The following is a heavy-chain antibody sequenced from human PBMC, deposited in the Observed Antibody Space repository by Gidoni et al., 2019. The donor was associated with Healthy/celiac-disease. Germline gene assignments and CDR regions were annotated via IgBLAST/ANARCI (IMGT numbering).Heavy chain of an antibody. D-gene: IGHD6-19*01. V-gene: IGHV3-11*05. CDR2: SSSSSSYT. CDR3: ARNGGSGWYVGFDY. CDR1: GFTFSAYY. Sequence: QVQLVESGGGLVNPGGSLRRSCAACGFTFSAYYWSWLRHAPGKGLVWVSYSSSSSSYTNYADSVKGRFTISSDNANNSLYLQMNSLRAEDTAVYYCARNGGSGWYVGFDYWGQGTLVTVSS. J-gene: IGHJ4*02.